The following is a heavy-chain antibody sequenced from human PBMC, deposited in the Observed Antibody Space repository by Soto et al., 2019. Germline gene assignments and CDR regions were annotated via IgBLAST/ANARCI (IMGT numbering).Heavy chain of an antibody. J-gene: IGHJ6*02. D-gene: IGHD2-2*01. CDR1: GYTFTSYS. CDR2: INAGNGNT. V-gene: IGHV1-3*01. Sequence: AAVNVSCKASGYTFTSYSMHWVRQAPGQRLEWMGWINAGNGNTKYSQKFQGRVTITRDTSASTAYMELSSLRSEDTAVYYCARDIVVVPAASLGMDVWGQGTTVTVSS. CDR3: ARDIVVVPAASLGMDV.